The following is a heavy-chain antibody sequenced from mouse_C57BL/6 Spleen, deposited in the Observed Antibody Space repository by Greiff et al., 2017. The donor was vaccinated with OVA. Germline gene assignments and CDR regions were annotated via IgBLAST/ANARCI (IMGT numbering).Heavy chain of an antibody. V-gene: IGHV1-55*01. D-gene: IGHD2-2*01. CDR3: ARRGWLRDYAMDY. J-gene: IGHJ4*01. CDR2: IYPGSGST. CDR1: GYTFTSYW. Sequence: QVQLQQSGAELVKPGASVKMSCKASGYTFTSYWITWVKQRPGQGLEWIGDIYPGSGSTNYNEKFKSKATLTVDTSSSTAYMQLSSLTSEDSAVYYCARRGWLRDYAMDYWGQGTSVTVSS.